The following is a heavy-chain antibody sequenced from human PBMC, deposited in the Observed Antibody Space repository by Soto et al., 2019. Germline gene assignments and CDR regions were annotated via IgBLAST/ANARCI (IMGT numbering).Heavy chain of an antibody. CDR1: GFTFRSYA. Sequence: GGSLRLSCAASGFTFRSYAMHWVRQAPGKGLEWVAAISYDENNRYYTDSVKGRFTISRDNSKNTLYLQMNSLRAEDTAVYYCARAAVGATMDFDYWGQGTLVTVSS. V-gene: IGHV3-30-3*01. D-gene: IGHD1-26*01. CDR3: ARAAVGATMDFDY. CDR2: ISYDENNR. J-gene: IGHJ4*02.